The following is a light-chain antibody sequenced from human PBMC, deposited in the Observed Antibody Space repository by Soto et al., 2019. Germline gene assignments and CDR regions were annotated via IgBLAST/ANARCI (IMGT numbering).Light chain of an antibody. CDR1: SSDVGGYNF. V-gene: IGLV2-14*01. CDR2: YVT. CDR3: SSYTSISTYV. Sequence: QSALTQPASLSGSPGQSITISCTGTSSDVGGYNFVSWYQQHPDKAPKLMLYYVTNRPSVVSNRFSGSKSVNTASLTISGLQAEDEADYYCSSYTSISTYVFGTGTKLTVL. J-gene: IGLJ1*01.